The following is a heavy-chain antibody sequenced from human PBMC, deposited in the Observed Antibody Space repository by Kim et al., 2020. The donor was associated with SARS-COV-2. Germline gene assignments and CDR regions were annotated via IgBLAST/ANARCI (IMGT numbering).Heavy chain of an antibody. CDR3: ARDFYCSSTSCYLAYYYYGMDV. CDR1: GFTFSSYS. V-gene: IGHV3-21*01. CDR2: ISSSSSYI. Sequence: GGSLRLSCAASGFTFSSYSMNWVRQAPGKGLEWVSSISSSSSYIYYADSVKGRFTISRDNAKNSLYLQMNSLRAEDTAVYYCARDFYCSSTSCYLAYYYYGMDVWGQGTTVTVSS. J-gene: IGHJ6*02. D-gene: IGHD2-2*01.